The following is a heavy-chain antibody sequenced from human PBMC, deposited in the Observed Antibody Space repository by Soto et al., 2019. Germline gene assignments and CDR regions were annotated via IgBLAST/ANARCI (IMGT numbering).Heavy chain of an antibody. Sequence: PGGSLRLSCAASGFTFSSYSMNWVRQAPGKGLEWVSSISSSSSYIYYADSVKGRFTISRDNAKNSLYLQMNSMRAEDTAVYYCARDSAHSYGLPDAFDIWGQGTLVTVSS. J-gene: IGHJ3*02. CDR3: ARDSAHSYGLPDAFDI. D-gene: IGHD5-18*01. V-gene: IGHV3-21*01. CDR2: ISSSSSYI. CDR1: GFTFSSYS.